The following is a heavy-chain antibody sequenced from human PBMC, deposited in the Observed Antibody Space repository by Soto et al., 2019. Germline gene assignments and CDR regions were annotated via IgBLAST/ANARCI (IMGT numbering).Heavy chain of an antibody. CDR3: ARDGRWETGTPGV. Sequence: GGSLRLSCAASGFTFSSYAMHWVRQAPGKGLEWVAVISYDGSNKYYADSVKGRFTISRDSSKNTLYLQMNSLRAEDTAVYYCARDGRWETGTPGVWGQGTTVTVSS. D-gene: IGHD1-7*01. J-gene: IGHJ6*02. CDR1: GFTFSSYA. V-gene: IGHV3-30-3*01. CDR2: ISYDGSNK.